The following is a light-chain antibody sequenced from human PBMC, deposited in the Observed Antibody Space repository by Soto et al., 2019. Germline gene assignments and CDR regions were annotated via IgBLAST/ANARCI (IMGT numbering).Light chain of an antibody. CDR1: QSVSSRD. Sequence: EIVLTQSPGTLSLSPGERATLSCRASQSVSSRDLAWYQQKPGQAPRLLIYATSSRAAGIPDRFSGSGSGTDFTLTISRLEPEDFAVYYCHQRQSWPRTFGQGTKVDI. V-gene: IGKV3-20*01. CDR2: ATS. CDR3: HQRQSWPRT. J-gene: IGKJ1*01.